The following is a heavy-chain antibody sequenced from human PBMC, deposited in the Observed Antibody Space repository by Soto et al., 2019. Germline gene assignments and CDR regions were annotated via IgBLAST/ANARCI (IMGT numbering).Heavy chain of an antibody. D-gene: IGHD3-9*01. V-gene: IGHV4-39*02. Sequence: QLQLQQSGPGLVKPSETLSLTCSVSGGSINSRSYFWAWIRQPPGKGLEWIGSVYYNGKTYYSPSLKSRLNVSVDTSQNQFSLKLSSVTAADTAIYYCARDRYGGFDYWDLGTLVIVSS. CDR3: ARDRYGGFDY. J-gene: IGHJ4*02. CDR2: VYYNGKT. CDR1: GGSINSRSYF.